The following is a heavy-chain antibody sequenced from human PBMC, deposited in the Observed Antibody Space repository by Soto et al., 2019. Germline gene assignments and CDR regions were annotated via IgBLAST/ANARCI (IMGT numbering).Heavy chain of an antibody. J-gene: IGHJ4*02. CDR2: IHYSGST. CDR1: GGSISSGGYY. V-gene: IGHV4-31*03. D-gene: IGHD3-22*01. CDR3: ARVAHYDDSSGYPGSLDY. Sequence: PSETLSLTCTVSGGSISSGGYYWSSIRQHPGKGLEWIGYIHYSGSTYYNPSLKSRITISLDTSKNQFSLKLSSVTAADTAVYYSARVAHYDDSSGYPGSLDYWGQRTLVAVSS.